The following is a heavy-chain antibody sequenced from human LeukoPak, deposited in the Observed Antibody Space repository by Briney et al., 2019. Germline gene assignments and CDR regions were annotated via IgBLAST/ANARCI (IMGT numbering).Heavy chain of an antibody. J-gene: IGHJ5*02. CDR1: GFTFSTYA. D-gene: IGHD2-2*01. Sequence: GGSLRLSCAVSGFTFSTYATSWVRQPPGKGREWVSDISASGGSTNYADSVKGRLAISSNNSKTTLYLQINSLRADDTALYDCAKEYCDTTSCNGGWFDPWGQGTLVTVSS. CDR2: ISASGGST. CDR3: AKEYCDTTSCNGGWFDP. V-gene: IGHV3-23*01.